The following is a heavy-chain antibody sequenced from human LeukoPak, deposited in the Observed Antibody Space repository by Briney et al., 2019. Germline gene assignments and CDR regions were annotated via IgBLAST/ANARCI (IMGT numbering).Heavy chain of an antibody. D-gene: IGHD4-11*01. CDR1: SGSISSSRYY. CDR2: IYYSGSTYSGST. CDR3: ARRRSNYDDY. J-gene: IGHJ4*02. V-gene: IGHV4-39*01. Sequence: SESLSLTCTVSSGSISSSRYYWDWIRQPPGKGLEWIGSIYYSGSTYSGSTYYNPSLKSRVTISVDTSKNQFSLKLSSVTAADTAVYYCARRRSNYDDYWGQGTLVTVSS.